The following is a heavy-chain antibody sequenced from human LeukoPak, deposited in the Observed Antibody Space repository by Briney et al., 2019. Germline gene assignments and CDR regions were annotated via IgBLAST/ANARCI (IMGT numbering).Heavy chain of an antibody. Sequence: GGSLRLSCAASGFTFSNYGMNWVRQAPGRGLEWVSGISGSGGSTYYADSVKGRFTISRDNSKYTLYLQVNSLRAEDTAVYYCAKGIRGYSYGPYFDYWGQGTLVTVSS. V-gene: IGHV3-23*01. CDR3: AKGIRGYSYGPYFDY. CDR2: ISGSGGST. CDR1: GFTFSNYG. J-gene: IGHJ4*02. D-gene: IGHD5-18*01.